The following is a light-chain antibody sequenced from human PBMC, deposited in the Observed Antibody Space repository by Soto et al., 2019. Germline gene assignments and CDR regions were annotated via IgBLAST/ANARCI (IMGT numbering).Light chain of an antibody. CDR2: EVR. J-gene: IGLJ2*01. Sequence: QSALTQPASVSGSPGQSITISCTGTSSDVGGYKYVSWYQHHPGKAPKLMIYEVRNRPSGVSNRFSGSKFGNTASLTISGLQAEDEADYYCSSYTTSATLVFGGGTKLTVL. CDR3: SSYTTSATLV. CDR1: SSDVGGYKY. V-gene: IGLV2-14*01.